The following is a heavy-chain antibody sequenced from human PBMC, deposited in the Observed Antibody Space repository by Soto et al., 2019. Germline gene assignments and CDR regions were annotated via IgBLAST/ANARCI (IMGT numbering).Heavy chain of an antibody. D-gene: IGHD3-10*01. CDR1: RGTVSVYL. V-gene: IGHV1-69*06. CDR2: IIPAFGTA. Sequence: KTSRGTVSVYLVDCVLRTHGQGVEWMGGIIPAFGTAKYAQKFKGRVTITADKSTTTAYMELRTLTSEDTAVYYCASGSDQTPVGLYFDTWGQGTLVTLSS. J-gene: IGHJ4*02. CDR3: ASGSDQTPVGLYFDT.